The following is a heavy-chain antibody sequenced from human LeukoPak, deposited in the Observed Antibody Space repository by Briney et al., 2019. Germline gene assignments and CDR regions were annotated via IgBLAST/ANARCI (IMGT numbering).Heavy chain of an antibody. CDR2: NYTSGRT. CDR1: AGSISSYY. J-gene: IGHJ5*02. D-gene: IGHD3-9*01. CDR3: KQKTAYDILTGPDNWFDP. Sequence: PSDTLSLTCTVSAGSISSYYWSWIRQPAGKRLEWIGRNYTSGRTNYNPSLKSRMNMSVDTSKTQFSLKLSSVSAADTAVFFFKQKTAYDILTGPDNWFDPWGQGTLVTVSS. V-gene: IGHV4-4*07.